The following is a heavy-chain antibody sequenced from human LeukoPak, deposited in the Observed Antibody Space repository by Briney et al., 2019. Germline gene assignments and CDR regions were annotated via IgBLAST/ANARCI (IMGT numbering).Heavy chain of an antibody. V-gene: IGHV1-18*01. CDR3: ARHAVSSSWSNNWFDP. D-gene: IGHD6-13*01. J-gene: IGHJ5*02. CDR1: GYTFTSYG. CDR2: ISAYNGTT. Sequence: ASVKVSCKASGYTFTSYGIIWVRQAPGQGLEWMGWISAYNGTTNYAQKLQGRVTMTTDTSTSTAYMELRSLRSDDTAVYYCARHAVSSSWSNNWFDPWGQGTLVTVSS.